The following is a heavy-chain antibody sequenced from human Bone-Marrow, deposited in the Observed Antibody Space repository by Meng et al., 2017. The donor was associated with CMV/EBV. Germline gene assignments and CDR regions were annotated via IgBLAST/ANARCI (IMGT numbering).Heavy chain of an antibody. CDR3: ARAGDIAVAGSFYY. CDR2: INPNSGGT. V-gene: IGHV1-2*02. Sequence: ASVKVSCKASGGTFSNYAISWVRQAPGQGLEWMGWINPNSGGTNYAQKFQGRVTMTRDTSISTAYMELSRLRSDDTAVYYCARAGDIAVAGSFYYWGQGTLVTVSS. D-gene: IGHD6-19*01. J-gene: IGHJ4*02. CDR1: GGTFSNYA.